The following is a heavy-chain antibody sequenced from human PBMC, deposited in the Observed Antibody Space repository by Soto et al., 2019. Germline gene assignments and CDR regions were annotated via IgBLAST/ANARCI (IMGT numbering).Heavy chain of an antibody. D-gene: IGHD2-21*01. V-gene: IGHV3-23*01. CDR1: GCTFSNYA. Sequence: PGGSLRLSCAASGCTFSNYAMGWVRQDPGKGLEWVSAISATGGNTYYADSVKVRFTISRDNSKNTLFLQMNSLRAEDTAVYYRAKEEGPINAWGKGTLVTVSS. CDR2: ISATGGNT. CDR3: AKEEGPINA. J-gene: IGHJ5*02.